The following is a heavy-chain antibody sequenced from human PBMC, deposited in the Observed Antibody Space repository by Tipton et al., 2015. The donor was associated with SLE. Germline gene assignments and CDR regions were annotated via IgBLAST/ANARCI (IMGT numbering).Heavy chain of an antibody. Sequence: GSLRPSCAVYGGSSSGHYWGWIRQPPGKGLEWIGSIYYSGSTYYNPSLKGRVTISVDTSKNQFSLKLSSVTAADTAVYYCARLGVVVTAIDYWGQGTLVTVSS. CDR2: IYYSGST. D-gene: IGHD2-21*02. V-gene: IGHV4-39*01. CDR1: GGSSSGHY. J-gene: IGHJ4*02. CDR3: ARLGVVVTAIDY.